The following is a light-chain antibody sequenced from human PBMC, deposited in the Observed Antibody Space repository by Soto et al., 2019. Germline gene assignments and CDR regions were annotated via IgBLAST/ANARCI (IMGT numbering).Light chain of an antibody. CDR3: QQFNSYPIT. V-gene: IGKV1-13*02. CDR1: QDIRGA. Sequence: AIQLTQSPSSLSASVGDRVTITCRASQDIRGALAWYQQKPGQAPKILIYDVSILESGVPSRFSGSSSGTDFTLTISSLQPGDFATYYCQQFNSYPITCGQGTRLEIK. CDR2: DVS. J-gene: IGKJ5*01.